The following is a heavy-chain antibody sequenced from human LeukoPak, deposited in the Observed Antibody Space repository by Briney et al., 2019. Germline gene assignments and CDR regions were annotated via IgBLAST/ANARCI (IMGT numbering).Heavy chain of an antibody. CDR1: GFTFRDYP. CDR3: AKAKTQAMLLPGNY. Sequence: PGMSLRLSCAASGFTFRDYPMTWVRQAPGKGLEWVSSISGSGETTYYADSVKGRFTISRDNSKNTLYLQMNSPRAEDTAVYYCAKAKTQAMLLPGNYWGQGTLVTVSS. J-gene: IGHJ4*02. CDR2: ISGSGETT. V-gene: IGHV3-23*01. D-gene: IGHD1-14*01.